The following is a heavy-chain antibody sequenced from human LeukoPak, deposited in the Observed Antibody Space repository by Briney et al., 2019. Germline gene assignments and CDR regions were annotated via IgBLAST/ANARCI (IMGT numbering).Heavy chain of an antibody. CDR1: GGSISSYY. V-gene: IGHV4-59*08. Sequence: SETLSLTCTVSGGSISSYYWSWIRQPPGKGLEWIGYIYYSGSTNYNPSLKSRVTISVDTSKNQFSLKLSSVTAADTAVYYCAAAHYPPLLLDYGGQGTLVTVSS. CDR3: AAAHYPPLLLDY. D-gene: IGHD2-15*01. J-gene: IGHJ4*02. CDR2: IYYSGST.